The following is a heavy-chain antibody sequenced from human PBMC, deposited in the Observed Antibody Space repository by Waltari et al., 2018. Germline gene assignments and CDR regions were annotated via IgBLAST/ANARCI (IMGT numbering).Heavy chain of an antibody. J-gene: IGHJ6*02. CDR3: ARDRSNYDPAIPDTVVGDYYYGMDV. D-gene: IGHD4-4*01. CDR1: GGSISSSSYY. V-gene: IGHV4-39*07. Sequence: QLQLQESGPGLVKPSETLSLTCTVSGGSISSSSYYWGWTRQPPGKGLEWIGSIYYSGSTYYNPSLKSRVTISVDTSKNQFSLKLSSVTAADTAVYYCARDRSNYDPAIPDTVVGDYYYGMDVWGQGTTVTVSS. CDR2: IYYSGST.